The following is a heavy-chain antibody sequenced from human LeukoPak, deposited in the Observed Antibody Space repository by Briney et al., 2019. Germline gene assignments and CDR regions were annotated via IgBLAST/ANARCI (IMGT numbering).Heavy chain of an antibody. CDR3: ARGSREGGITMVRGVIMGYYYYGMDV. CDR1: VGTFSSYS. Sequence: GASVKLSCNASVGTFSSYSISGVRQARGQGLEWRGRIIPILGIANYAQKFQGRVTITADKYTSTAYMELSSLRAEDTAVYYCARGSREGGITMVRGVIMGYYYYGMDVWGQGTTVTVSS. V-gene: IGHV1-69*04. CDR2: IIPILGIA. D-gene: IGHD3-10*01. J-gene: IGHJ6*02.